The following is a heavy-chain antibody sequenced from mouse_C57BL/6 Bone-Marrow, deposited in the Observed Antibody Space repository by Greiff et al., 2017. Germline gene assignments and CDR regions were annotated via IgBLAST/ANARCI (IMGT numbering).Heavy chain of an antibody. CDR1: GYTFTDYE. CDR3: RRERGDGYDGDYYAMDY. V-gene: IGHV1-15*01. J-gene: IGHJ4*01. CDR2: IDPETGGT. Sequence: VQLQQSGAELVRPGASVTLSCKASGYTFTDYEMHWVKQTPVHGLEWIGAIDPETGGTAYNQQFKGKAILTADQSSSTAYMELRSLTSEDSAVYYWRRERGDGYDGDYYAMDYWGQGTSGTVSS. D-gene: IGHD2-2*01.